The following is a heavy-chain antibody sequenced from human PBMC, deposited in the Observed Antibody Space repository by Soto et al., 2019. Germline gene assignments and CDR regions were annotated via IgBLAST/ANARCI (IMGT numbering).Heavy chain of an antibody. CDR2: IYTSGST. CDR1: GGSISSYY. CDR3: AREDIVVVPAANLGIDP. V-gene: IGHV4-4*07. Sequence: TSETLSLTCTVSGGSISSYYWSWIRQPAGKGLEWIGRIYTSGSTNYNPSLKSRVTMSVDTSKNQFSLKLSSVTAAGTAVYYCAREDIVVVPAANLGIDPWGQGTLVTVSS. D-gene: IGHD2-2*01. J-gene: IGHJ5*02.